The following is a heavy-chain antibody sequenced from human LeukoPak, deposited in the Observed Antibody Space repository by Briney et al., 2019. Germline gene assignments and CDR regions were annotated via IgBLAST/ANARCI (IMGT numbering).Heavy chain of an antibody. CDR3: ARGGVVGYCSSTSCSEYFQH. CDR1: GYTLTELS. D-gene: IGHD2-2*01. Sequence: ASVKVSCKVSGYTLTELSMHWVRQAPGQGLEWMGIINPSGGSTSYAQKFQGRVTMTRDMSTSTVYMELSSLRSEDTAVYYCARGGVVGYCSSTSCSEYFQHWGQGTLVTVSS. V-gene: IGHV1-46*01. CDR2: INPSGGST. J-gene: IGHJ1*01.